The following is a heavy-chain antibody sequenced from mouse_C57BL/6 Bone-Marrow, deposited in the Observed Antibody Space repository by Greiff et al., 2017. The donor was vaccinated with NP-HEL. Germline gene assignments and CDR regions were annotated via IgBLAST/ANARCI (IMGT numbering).Heavy chain of an antibody. CDR2: FNPYNGGT. D-gene: IGHD2-3*01. V-gene: IGHV1-19*01. Sequence: EVQLQQSGPVLVKPGASVKMSCKASGYTFTDYYMNWVKPSHGKSLEWIGVFNPYNGGTSYNQKFKGKATLTVDKSSSTAYMELNSLTSEDSAVYYCASLDGYFAYWGQGTLVTVSA. CDR1: GYTFTDYY. J-gene: IGHJ3*01. CDR3: ASLDGYFAY.